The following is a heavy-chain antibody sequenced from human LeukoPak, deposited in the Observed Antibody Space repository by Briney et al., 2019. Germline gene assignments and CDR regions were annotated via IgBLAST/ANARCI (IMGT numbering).Heavy chain of an antibody. CDR3: AKYSTSIIRGAFDF. V-gene: IGHV3-23*01. CDR1: GFAFKTYA. D-gene: IGHD3-10*01. J-gene: IGHJ3*01. Sequence: GGSLRLSCAASGFAFKTYAMSWVRQAPGEGLEWVASISAGGLNTYYADAVEGRFSISRDNSKDTVFLQMNSLRAEDTALYYCAKYSTSIIRGAFDFWGQGTMVTVSS. CDR2: ISAGGLNT.